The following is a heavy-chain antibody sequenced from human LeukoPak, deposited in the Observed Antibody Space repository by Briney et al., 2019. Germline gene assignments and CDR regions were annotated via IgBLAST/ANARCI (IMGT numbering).Heavy chain of an antibody. CDR3: ARDYYDNSGFGAFDI. J-gene: IGHJ3*02. V-gene: IGHV1-2*02. Sequence: GASVKVSCKASGYTFTDYYVHWVRQAPGQGLEWMGWINPNSGDTIYAQRFQGRVTMTRDTSIRTVYMELSRLRSDDTAVYYCARDYYDNSGFGAFDIWGQGTMVTVSS. CDR1: GYTFTDYY. D-gene: IGHD3-22*01. CDR2: INPNSGDT.